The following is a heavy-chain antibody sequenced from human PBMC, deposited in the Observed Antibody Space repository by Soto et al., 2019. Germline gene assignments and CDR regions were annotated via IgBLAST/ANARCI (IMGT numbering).Heavy chain of an antibody. CDR1: GGTFSSYA. CDR2: IIPIFGTA. J-gene: IGHJ1*01. V-gene: IGHV1-69*01. CDR3: ASGSSLGYCSGGSCYYFQH. D-gene: IGHD2-15*01. Sequence: QVQLVQSGAEVKKPGSSVKVSCKASGGTFSSYAISWVRQAPGQGLEWTGGIIPIFGTANYAQKFQGRGTITADESTSTAYMELSSLRSEDTAVYYCASGSSLGYCSGGSCYYFQHWGQGTLVTVSS.